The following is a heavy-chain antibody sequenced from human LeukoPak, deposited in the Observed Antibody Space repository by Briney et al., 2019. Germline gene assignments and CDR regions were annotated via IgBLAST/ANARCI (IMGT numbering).Heavy chain of an antibody. CDR1: GGSISSGDYY. Sequence: SETLSLTCTVSGGSISSGDYYWSWIRQPPGKGLEWIGYIYYSGSTYYNPSLKSRVTISVGTSKNQFSLKLSSVTAADTAVYYCARYSGYGSSDYWGQGTLVTVSS. J-gene: IGHJ4*02. CDR3: ARYSGYGSSDY. V-gene: IGHV4-30-4*08. CDR2: IYYSGST. D-gene: IGHD5-12*01.